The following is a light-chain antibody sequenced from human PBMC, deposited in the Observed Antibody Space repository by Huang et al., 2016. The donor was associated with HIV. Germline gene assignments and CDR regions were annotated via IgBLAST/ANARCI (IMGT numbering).Light chain of an antibody. CDR3: QHYRVWPPVYT. V-gene: IGKV3-15*01. CDR1: QTVSSN. J-gene: IGKJ2*01. CDR2: AAF. Sequence: EIVMTQSPATLSVSPGERATLSCRASQTVSSNLAWYQQKPGQAPRLRIYAAFTRATDIPARVSGSGSGTECTLTISSLQSEDFAVYYCQHYRVWPPVYTFGQGTKLEIK.